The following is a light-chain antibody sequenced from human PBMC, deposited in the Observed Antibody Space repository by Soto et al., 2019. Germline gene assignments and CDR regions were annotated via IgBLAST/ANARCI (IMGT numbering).Light chain of an antibody. CDR1: SSNIGTNY. J-gene: IGLJ3*02. V-gene: IGLV1-47*01. CDR2: RNN. Sequence: QSVLTQPPSSSGTPGQRVTISCSGSSSNIGTNYVYWYQQLPGTAPKLLMYRNNQRPSGVPDRFFGSKSGTSASLAISGLRSEDEADYYCAAWDDSLNNPVFGGGTKLTVL. CDR3: AAWDDSLNNPV.